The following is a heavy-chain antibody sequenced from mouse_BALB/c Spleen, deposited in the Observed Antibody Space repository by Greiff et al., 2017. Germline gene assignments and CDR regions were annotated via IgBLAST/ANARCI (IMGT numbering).Heavy chain of an antibody. CDR3: ARGDDYDSYAMDY. D-gene: IGHD2-4*01. CDR1: GYSITSDYA. Sequence: EVQLVESGPGLVKPSQSLSLTCTVTGYSITSDYAWNWIRQFPGNQLEWMGYISYSGSTSYNPSLKSRISITRDTSKNQFFLQLNSVTTEDTATYYCARGDDYDSYAMDYWGQGTSVTVSS. V-gene: IGHV3-2*02. CDR2: ISYSGST. J-gene: IGHJ4*01.